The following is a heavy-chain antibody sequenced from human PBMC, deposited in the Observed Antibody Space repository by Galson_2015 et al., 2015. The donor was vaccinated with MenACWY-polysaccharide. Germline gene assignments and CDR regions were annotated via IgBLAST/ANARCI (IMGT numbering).Heavy chain of an antibody. CDR3: VKDRGAVFGDI. CDR1: GFTFSTYA. J-gene: IGHJ3*02. CDR2: INNRGDRT. V-gene: IGHV3-23*01. D-gene: IGHD3-3*01. Sequence: SLRLSCAASGFTFSTYAMSWVRQAPGRGLDWVATINNRGDRTYYADSVQGRFTISRADSRNTVSLQMSSLRAGDTALYYCVKDRGAVFGDIWGQGTMVTVSS.